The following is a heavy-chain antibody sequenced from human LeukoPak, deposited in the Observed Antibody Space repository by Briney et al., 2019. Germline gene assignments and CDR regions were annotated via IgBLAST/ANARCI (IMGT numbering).Heavy chain of an antibody. V-gene: IGHV1-18*01. CDR2: ISAYNGNT. Sequence: GASVKVSCKASGYTFTSYGISWVRQAPGQRLEWMGWISAYNGNTNYAQKLQGRVTVTTDTSTSTAYMELRSLRSDDTAVYYCARDGRNWDPSIELDYWGQGTLVTVSS. J-gene: IGHJ4*02. D-gene: IGHD7-27*01. CDR1: GYTFTSYG. CDR3: ARDGRNWDPSIELDY.